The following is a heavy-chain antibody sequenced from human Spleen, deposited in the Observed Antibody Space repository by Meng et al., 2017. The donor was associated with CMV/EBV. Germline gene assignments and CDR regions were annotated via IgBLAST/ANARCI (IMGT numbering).Heavy chain of an antibody. CDR3: ARHGMGEIAVAADFDY. J-gene: IGHJ4*02. V-gene: IGHV4-39*01. CDR1: GGSLSSSSYY. D-gene: IGHD6-19*01. Sequence: QREEAGPGLVKPSETLPLTCTVPGGSLSSSSYYWGWIRQPPGKGLEWIGSIYYSGSTYYNPSLKSRVTISVDTSKNQFSLKLSSVTAADTAVYYCARHGMGEIAVAADFDYWGQGTLVTVSS. CDR2: IYYSGST.